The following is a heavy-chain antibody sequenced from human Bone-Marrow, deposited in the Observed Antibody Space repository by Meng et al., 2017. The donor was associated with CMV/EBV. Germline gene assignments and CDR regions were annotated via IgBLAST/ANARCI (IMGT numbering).Heavy chain of an antibody. V-gene: IGHV1-69*05. J-gene: IGHJ6*02. D-gene: IGHD2-2*01. CDR2: IIPIFGTA. Sequence: SVKVSCKASGGTFSSYAISWVRQAPGQGLEWMGGIIPIFGTANYAQKFQGRVTITTDESTSTAYMELSSLRSEDTAVYYCARDLRDIVVVPAARGGMDVWGRGTTVTVSS. CDR3: ARDLRDIVVVPAARGGMDV. CDR1: GGTFSSYA.